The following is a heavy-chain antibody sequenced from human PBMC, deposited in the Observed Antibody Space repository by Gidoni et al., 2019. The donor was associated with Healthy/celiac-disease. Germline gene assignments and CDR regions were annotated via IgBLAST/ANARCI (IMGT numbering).Heavy chain of an antibody. D-gene: IGHD3-16*01. CDR2: IKSKTDGGTT. J-gene: IGHJ4*02. Sequence: EVQLVESGGGLVKPGGSLRLSCAASGFTFSNAWMNWVRLPPGKGLEWVGRIKSKTDGGTTDYAAPVKGRFTISRDESKNTLYLQMNSLKSEDTAVYYCTTLFFPFERLKPDMITFGGINYWGQGTLVTVSS. CDR3: TTLFFPFERLKPDMITFGGINY. CDR1: GFTFSNAW. V-gene: IGHV3-15*07.